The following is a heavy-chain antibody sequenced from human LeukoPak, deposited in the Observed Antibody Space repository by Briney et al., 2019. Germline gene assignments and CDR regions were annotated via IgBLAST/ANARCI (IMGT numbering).Heavy chain of an antibody. CDR2: INHSGST. Sequence: PSQTLSLTCAVSGGSISSGGYYWSWIRQPPGTGLEWIGEINHSGSTNYNPSLKSRVTISVDTSKNQFSLKLSSVTAADTAVYYCARFVPAARISHKIRNYYYYGMDVWGQGTTVTVSS. CDR1: GGSISSGGYY. D-gene: IGHD2-2*01. J-gene: IGHJ6*02. V-gene: IGHV4-30-2*01. CDR3: ARFVPAARISHKIRNYYYYGMDV.